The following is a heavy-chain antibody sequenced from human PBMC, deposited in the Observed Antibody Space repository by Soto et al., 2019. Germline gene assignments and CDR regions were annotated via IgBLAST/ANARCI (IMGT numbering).Heavy chain of an antibody. CDR1: SGSITTSVL. Sequence: SETLSLTCDVSSGSITTSVLWTWVRQFPGKGLEWIGEIAHDGHTNYNPSLSGRVTMSVDLSNSQFSLKVASVTAADTAVYFCVGGRDYDYWGQGTLVTGSS. D-gene: IGHD1-26*01. CDR2: IAHDGHT. J-gene: IGHJ4*02. CDR3: VGGRDYDY. V-gene: IGHV4-4*02.